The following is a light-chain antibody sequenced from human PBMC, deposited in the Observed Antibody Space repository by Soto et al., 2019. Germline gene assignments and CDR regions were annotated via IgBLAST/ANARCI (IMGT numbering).Light chain of an antibody. CDR2: KVS. CDR3: MQGTHWPWT. CDR1: QSLVHSDGNTY. Sequence: DVVMTQSPLSLPVTLGQPASISCRSSQSLVHSDGNTYLNWFQQRPGQSPRRLIDKVSNRDSGGPDRFSGSGSGTDFILKISRVEAEDVGVYYCMQGTHWPWTFGQGTKVEI. V-gene: IGKV2-30*02. J-gene: IGKJ1*01.